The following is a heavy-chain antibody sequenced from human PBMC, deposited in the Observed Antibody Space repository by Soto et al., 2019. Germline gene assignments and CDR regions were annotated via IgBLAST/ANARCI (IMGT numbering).Heavy chain of an antibody. D-gene: IGHD3-9*01. CDR3: ARDVSVVNHDILTGYYIEGSYFDY. CDR1: GGTFSSYG. Sequence: SVKVSCKASGGTFSSYGISWVRQAPGQVLEWMGGIIPIFGTANYAQKFQGRVTITADESTSTAYMELSSLRSEDTAVYYCARDVSVVNHDILTGYYIEGSYFDYWG. J-gene: IGHJ4*03. CDR2: IIPIFGTA. V-gene: IGHV1-69*13.